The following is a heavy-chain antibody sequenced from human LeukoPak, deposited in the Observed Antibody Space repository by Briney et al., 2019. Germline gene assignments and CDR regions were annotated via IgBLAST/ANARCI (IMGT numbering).Heavy chain of an antibody. CDR3: VKDRDWGAFDI. D-gene: IGHD7-27*01. J-gene: IGHJ3*02. CDR1: GFTFSSYA. Sequence: GGSLRLSCAASGFTFSSYAMTWVRQAPGKGLEWVSCISGSGDNTYYPDSVRGRFTISRDNFKNTLYLQMDSLRAEDTAEYYCVKDRDWGAFDIWGQVTMVTVSS. CDR2: ISGSGDNT. V-gene: IGHV3-23*01.